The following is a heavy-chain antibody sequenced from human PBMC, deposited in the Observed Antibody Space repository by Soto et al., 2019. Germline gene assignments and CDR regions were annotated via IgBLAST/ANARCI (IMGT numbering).Heavy chain of an antibody. CDR2: FDPEDGET. Sequence: ASVKVSCKVSGYTLTELSMHWVRQAPGKGLEWMGGFDPEDGETIYAQKFQGRVTMTEDTSTSTAYMELRSLRSDDTAVYYCARDQEPNDYIWGSYRFGFDYWGQGTLVTVSS. J-gene: IGHJ4*02. CDR1: GYTLTELS. D-gene: IGHD3-16*02. CDR3: ARDQEPNDYIWGSYRFGFDY. V-gene: IGHV1-24*01.